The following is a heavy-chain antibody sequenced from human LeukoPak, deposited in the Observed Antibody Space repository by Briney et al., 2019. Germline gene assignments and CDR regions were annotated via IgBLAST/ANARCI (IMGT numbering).Heavy chain of an antibody. Sequence: SETLSLTCTVSGGSISSYYWSWIRQPPGKGLEWIGEINHSGSTNYNPSLKSRVTISVDTSKNQFSLKLSSVTAADTAVYYCASLLGYDSSGYRAWGQGTLVTVSS. V-gene: IGHV4-34*01. CDR1: GGSISSYY. CDR2: INHSGST. J-gene: IGHJ5*02. D-gene: IGHD3-22*01. CDR3: ASLLGYDSSGYRA.